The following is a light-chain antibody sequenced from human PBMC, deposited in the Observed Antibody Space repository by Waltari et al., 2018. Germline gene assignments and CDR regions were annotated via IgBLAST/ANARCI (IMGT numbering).Light chain of an antibody. V-gene: IGKV3-20*01. Sequence: EIVLTQSPGTLCLSPGERATLSCRASQSVSSNYLAWYLQRPGLAPRLLIYGASSRAIGIPDRFSGSGSGTDFTLTVSRLEPEDFAIYYCQQYGSSPGTFGQGTRVEI. CDR2: GAS. CDR1: QSVSSNY. J-gene: IGKJ1*01. CDR3: QQYGSSPGT.